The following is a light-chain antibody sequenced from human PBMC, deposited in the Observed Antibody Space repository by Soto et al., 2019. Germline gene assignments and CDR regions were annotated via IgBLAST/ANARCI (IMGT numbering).Light chain of an antibody. CDR2: AAS. Sequence: EIVLTQSPGTLSLSPGGRATLSCRASHSVTSNYLAWYQQKPGQAPRLLIYAASGRASGIPDRFSGSGSGTDFILTISRLEPEDFAVYYCQQYGSSPQTFGQGTRVDIK. CDR3: QQYGSSPQT. V-gene: IGKV3-20*01. CDR1: HSVTSNY. J-gene: IGKJ1*01.